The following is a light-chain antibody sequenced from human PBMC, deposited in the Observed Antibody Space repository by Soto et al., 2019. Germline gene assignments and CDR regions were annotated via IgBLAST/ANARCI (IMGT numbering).Light chain of an antibody. CDR1: QGLSGS. Sequence: EILMTQSPATLSVSPGERATLSCRASQGLSGSLAWYQQKPSQAPRLLIYGASTRATGIPARFSGSGSGTEFALTISSLQSEDFAVYYCQQYNNWPLTFGTGTKVDIK. V-gene: IGKV3-15*01. CDR3: QQYNNWPLT. CDR2: GAS. J-gene: IGKJ3*01.